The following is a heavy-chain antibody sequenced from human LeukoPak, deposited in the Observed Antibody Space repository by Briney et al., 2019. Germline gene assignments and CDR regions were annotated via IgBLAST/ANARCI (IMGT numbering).Heavy chain of an antibody. J-gene: IGHJ5*02. CDR3: ARDCSSTSCYRSWFDP. Sequence: GASVKVSCKASGGTFSSYAISWVRQAPGQGLEWMGGIIPIFGTANYAPKFQGRVTITADESTSTAYMELSSLRSEDTAVYYCARDCSSTSCYRSWFDPWGQGTLVTVSS. D-gene: IGHD2-2*02. CDR2: IIPIFGTA. V-gene: IGHV1-69*13. CDR1: GGTFSSYA.